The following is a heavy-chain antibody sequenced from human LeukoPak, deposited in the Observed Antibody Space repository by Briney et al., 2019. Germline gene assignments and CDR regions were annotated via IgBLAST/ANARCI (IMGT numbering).Heavy chain of an antibody. CDR2: IYSGGRT. Sequence: GGSLRLSCAASGFTVSSNYMSWVRQAPGKGLEWVSVIYSGGRTDYADSVKGRFTISRDNSENTVYLQMSSLRAEDTAVYYCARDLVVEAATLDYGMDVWAKGPRSPSP. D-gene: IGHD2-15*01. CDR3: ARDLVVEAATLDYGMDV. J-gene: IGHJ6*02. CDR1: GFTVSSNY. V-gene: IGHV3-53*01.